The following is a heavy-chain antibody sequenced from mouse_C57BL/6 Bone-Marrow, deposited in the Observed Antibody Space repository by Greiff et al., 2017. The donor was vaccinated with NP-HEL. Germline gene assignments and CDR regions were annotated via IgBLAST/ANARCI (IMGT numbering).Heavy chain of an antibody. D-gene: IGHD2-4*01. CDR2: IYPGSGST. J-gene: IGHJ4*01. Sequence: QVQLKQPGAELVKPGASVKMSCKASGYTFTSYWITWVKQRPGQGLEWIGDIYPGSGSTNYNEKFKSKATLTVDTSSSTAYMQLSSLTSEDSAVYYCARDDYDVGGTMDYWGQGTSVTVSS. CDR3: ARDDYDVGGTMDY. CDR1: GYTFTSYW. V-gene: IGHV1-55*01.